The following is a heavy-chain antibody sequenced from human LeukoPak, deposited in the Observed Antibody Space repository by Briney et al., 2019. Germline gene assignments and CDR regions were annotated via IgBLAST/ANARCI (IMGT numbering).Heavy chain of an antibody. Sequence: PGGSLRLSCEASGFTFSSYWVSWVRQAPGKGLEWVANIKQDGSEKYYVDSVKGRFTISRDNAKKSLHLQMNSLRAEDTAVYYCARDAEMATPGIDYWGQGTLVTVSS. V-gene: IGHV3-7*04. J-gene: IGHJ4*02. CDR3: ARDAEMATPGIDY. CDR1: GFTFSSYW. D-gene: IGHD5-24*01. CDR2: IKQDGSEK.